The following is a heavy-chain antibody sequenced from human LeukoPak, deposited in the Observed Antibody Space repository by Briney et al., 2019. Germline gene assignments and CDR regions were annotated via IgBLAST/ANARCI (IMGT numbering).Heavy chain of an antibody. D-gene: IGHD4-17*01. Sequence: GGSLRLSCAASGFTLSSYSMNWVRQAPGKGLEWVSYISSGASTIKYADSVKGRFTISRDNAQNSLYLQMNSLRAEDTAVYYCVREGDYAGWFDPWGQGTLVTVSS. J-gene: IGHJ5*02. V-gene: IGHV3-48*04. CDR2: ISSGASTI. CDR3: VREGDYAGWFDP. CDR1: GFTLSSYS.